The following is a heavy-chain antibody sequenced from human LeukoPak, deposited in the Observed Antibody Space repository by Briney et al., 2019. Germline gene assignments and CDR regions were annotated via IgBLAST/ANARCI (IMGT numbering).Heavy chain of an antibody. J-gene: IGHJ4*02. CDR2: IRTSTAHA. CDR3: ARDQRYVFDY. Sequence: PGGSVRLSCATSGFTFTDFPMNWVRQAPGKGLECVPNIRTSTAHANHAIYEDSVKTRVTFSRDDVKNTRYLHMHSLRDDSAAVCYCARDQRYVFDYWGQGILVTVSS. D-gene: IGHD3-9*01. V-gene: IGHV3-11*05. CDR1: GFTFTDFP.